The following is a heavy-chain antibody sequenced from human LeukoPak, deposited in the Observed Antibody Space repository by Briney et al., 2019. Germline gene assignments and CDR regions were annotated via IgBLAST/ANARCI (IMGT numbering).Heavy chain of an antibody. D-gene: IGHD1-26*01. CDR2: TSSSSAYT. V-gene: IGHV3-21*01. Sequence: GSLRLSCAASGFTFSSFSMIWVRQAPGKGLEWVSSTSSSSAYTFYAESGKGRFTISRDNAKSSLYLQMNSLRAEDTAVYYCARDPSWDLPPDYWGQGTLVTVSS. J-gene: IGHJ4*02. CDR1: GFTFSSFS. CDR3: ARDPSWDLPPDY.